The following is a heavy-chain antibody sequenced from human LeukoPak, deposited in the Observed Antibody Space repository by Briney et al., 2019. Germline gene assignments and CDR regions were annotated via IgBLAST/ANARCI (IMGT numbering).Heavy chain of an antibody. V-gene: IGHV3-23*01. J-gene: IGHJ6*02. Sequence: GGSLRLSCAASGFTFSSYAMSWVRQAPGKGLEWVSAISGSGGSTYYADSVKGRFTISRDNSKNTLYLQMSSLRAEDTAVYYCAKGDGILWFGEFARAWDVWGQGTTVTVSS. CDR1: GFTFSSYA. CDR3: AKGDGILWFGEFARAWDV. D-gene: IGHD3-10*01. CDR2: ISGSGGST.